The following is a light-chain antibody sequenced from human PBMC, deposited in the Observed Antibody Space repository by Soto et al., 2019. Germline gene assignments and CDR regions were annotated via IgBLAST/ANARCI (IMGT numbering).Light chain of an antibody. CDR3: SSYTNSGTDV. Sequence: QSALTQPASVSGSPGQSITISCTGTSSDVGAYNYVSWYQQRPGKAPKLMIYDVSNRPSGISDRFSVSKSGNTASLTISNLQADDEADYYCSSYTNSGTDVFGTGTKVTVL. V-gene: IGLV2-14*01. J-gene: IGLJ1*01. CDR2: DVS. CDR1: SSDVGAYNY.